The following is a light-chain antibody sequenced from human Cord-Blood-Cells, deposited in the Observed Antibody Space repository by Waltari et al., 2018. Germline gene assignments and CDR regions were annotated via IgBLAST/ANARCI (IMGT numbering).Light chain of an antibody. CDR1: QSVLYSSNNKNY. V-gene: IGKV4-1*01. CDR3: QQYYSTPQT. Sequence: DIVMTQTPSSLSVSLGERATINCKSSQSVLYSSNNKNYLAWYQQKPGQPPKLLIYWASTRESGVTDRFSGSGFGTDFTLTISSLQAEDVAVYYCQQYYSTPQTFGQGTKLEIK. J-gene: IGKJ2*01. CDR2: WAS.